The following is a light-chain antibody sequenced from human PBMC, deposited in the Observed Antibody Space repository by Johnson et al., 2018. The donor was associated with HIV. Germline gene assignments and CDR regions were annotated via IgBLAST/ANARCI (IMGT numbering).Light chain of an antibody. Sequence: QSVLTQPPSVSAAPGQKVTISCSGSSSNIGNNYVSWYQQLPGTAPKLLIYDNNKRPSGIPDRFSGSKSGTSATLGITGLQTGDEADYYSGTCDSSLSAYYVFGTGTKVTVL. CDR1: SSNIGNNY. CDR3: GTCDSSLSAYYV. CDR2: DNN. V-gene: IGLV1-51*01. J-gene: IGLJ1*01.